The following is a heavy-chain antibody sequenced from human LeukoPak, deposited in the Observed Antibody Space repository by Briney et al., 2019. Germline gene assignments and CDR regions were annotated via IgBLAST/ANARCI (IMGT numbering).Heavy chain of an antibody. CDR3: ARVSLSSSWYVGY. V-gene: IGHV4-34*01. J-gene: IGHJ4*02. D-gene: IGHD6-13*01. Sequence: SETLSLTCAVYGGSFSGYYWSWIRQPPGKGLEWIGEINHGGSTNYNPSLKSRVTISVDTSKNQFSLKLSSVTAADTAVYYCARVSLSSSWYVGYWGQGTLVTVSS. CDR2: INHGGST. CDR1: GGSFSGYY.